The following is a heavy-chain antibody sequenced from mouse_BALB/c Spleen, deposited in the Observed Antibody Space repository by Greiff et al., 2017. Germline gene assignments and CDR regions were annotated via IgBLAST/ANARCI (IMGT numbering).Heavy chain of an antibody. J-gene: IGHJ4*01. CDR2: IWAGGST. CDR1: GFSLTSYG. CDR3: ARDRGYGNYWGAMDY. V-gene: IGHV2-9*02. D-gene: IGHD2-10*02. Sequence: QVQLQQSGPGLVAPSQSLSNTCTVSGFSLTSYGVHWVRQPPGKGLEWLGVIWAGGSTNYNSALMSRLSISKDNSKSQVFLKMNSLQTDDTAMYYCARDRGYGNYWGAMDYWGQGTSVTVSS.